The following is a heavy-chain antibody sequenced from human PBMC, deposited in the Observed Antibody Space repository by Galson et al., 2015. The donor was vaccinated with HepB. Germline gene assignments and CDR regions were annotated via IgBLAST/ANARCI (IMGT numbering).Heavy chain of an antibody. J-gene: IGHJ6*02. Sequence: SVKVSCKASGYTFSSNAINWVRQAPGQGLEWMGWINTNTGIPTYAQVFTGRFVFSLDTSVTTAYLHISSLKADDTAVYYCAIGTSGWYISRGMDVWGQGTTVTVSS. CDR1: GYTFSSNA. V-gene: IGHV7-4-1*02. D-gene: IGHD6-19*01. CDR2: INTNTGIP. CDR3: AIGTSGWYISRGMDV.